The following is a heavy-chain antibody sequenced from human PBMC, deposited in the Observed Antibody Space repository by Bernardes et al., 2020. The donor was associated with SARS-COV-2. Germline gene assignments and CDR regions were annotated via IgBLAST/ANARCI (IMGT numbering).Heavy chain of an antibody. CDR3: ATTPWGYSSGWFRY. J-gene: IGHJ4*02. CDR1: GYTLTELS. CDR2: FDPEDGET. V-gene: IGHV1-24*01. D-gene: IGHD6-19*01. Sequence: ASVKVSCKVSGYTLTELSMHWVRQAPGKGLEWMGGFDPEDGETIYAQKFQGRVTMTEDTSTDTAYMELSSLRSEDTAVYYCATTPWGYSSGWFRYWGQGTLVTVSS.